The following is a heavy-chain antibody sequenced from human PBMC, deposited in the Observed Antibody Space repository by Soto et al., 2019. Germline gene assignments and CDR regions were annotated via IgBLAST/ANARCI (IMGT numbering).Heavy chain of an antibody. CDR1: KFSFDEYA. D-gene: IGHD3-3*01. CDR2: ISWNSNKI. J-gene: IGHJ4*02. Sequence: PGGSLRLSCEASKFSFDEYAMHWVRQVPGKGLEWVSSISWNSNKIAYADSVKGRFTVSRDNAKKSLYLQMNSLRAEDSALYYCAKMAFRFLDWSYFDSWGQGTLVTVSS. CDR3: AKMAFRFLDWSYFDS. V-gene: IGHV3-9*01.